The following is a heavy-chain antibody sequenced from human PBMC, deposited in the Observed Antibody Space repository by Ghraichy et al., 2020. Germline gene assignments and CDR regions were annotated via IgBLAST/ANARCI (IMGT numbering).Heavy chain of an antibody. CDR1: GFTFSSYW. Sequence: GGSLRLSCAASGFTFSSYWMSWVRQAPGKGLEWVANIKQDGSEKYYVDSVKGRFTISRDNAKNSLYLQMNSLRAEDTAVYYCARKTAGQRVDWFDPWGQGTLVTVSS. V-gene: IGHV3-7*01. J-gene: IGHJ5*02. CDR2: IKQDGSEK. CDR3: ARKTAGQRVDWFDP. D-gene: IGHD6-25*01.